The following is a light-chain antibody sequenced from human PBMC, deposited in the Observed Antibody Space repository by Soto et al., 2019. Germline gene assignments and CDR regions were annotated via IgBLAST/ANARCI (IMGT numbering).Light chain of an antibody. CDR3: QQYNTYPYT. V-gene: IGKV1-5*03. Sequence: DIQMPQSPSTLSASVGDRVTITCRASQSFSPWLAWYQQKPGKAPNLLIYKASSSVSGVLSSVSGSGSGTEITLTISSLQPGDFATYFCQQYNTYPYTFGQGNKLEIK. CDR1: QSFSPW. J-gene: IGKJ2*01. CDR2: KAS.